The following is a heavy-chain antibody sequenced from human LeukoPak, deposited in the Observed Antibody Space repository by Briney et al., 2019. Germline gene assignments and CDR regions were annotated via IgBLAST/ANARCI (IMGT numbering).Heavy chain of an antibody. CDR2: ISAYNGNT. D-gene: IGHD3-22*01. J-gene: IGHJ4*02. CDR1: GYTFTSYG. V-gene: IGHV1-18*01. Sequence: ASVKVSCKASGYTFTSYGISWVRQAPGQGLEWMGWISAYNGNTNYAQKLQGRVTMTTDTSTSTAYMELRSLRSDDTAVYYCARSSAYYYDSSGYYIPFDYWGQGTLVTVSS. CDR3: ARSSAYYYDSSGYYIPFDY.